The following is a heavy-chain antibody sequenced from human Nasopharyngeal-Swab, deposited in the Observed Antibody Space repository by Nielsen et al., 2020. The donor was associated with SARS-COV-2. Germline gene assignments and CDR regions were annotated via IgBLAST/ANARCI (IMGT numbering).Heavy chain of an antibody. J-gene: IGHJ4*02. CDR2: IYHSGST. CDR1: GSSISSGYY. D-gene: IGHD6-19*01. Sequence: SETLSLTCTVSGSSISSGYYWGWIRQPPGKGLEWIGSIYHSGSTNYNPSLKSRVTISVDTSKNQFSLKLSSVTAADTAVYYCARGLYSSGWYEGRYYFDYWGQGTLVTVSS. V-gene: IGHV4-38-2*02. CDR3: ARGLYSSGWYEGRYYFDY.